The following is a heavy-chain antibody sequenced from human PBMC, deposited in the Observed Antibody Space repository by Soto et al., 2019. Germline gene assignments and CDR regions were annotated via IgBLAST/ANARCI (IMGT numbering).Heavy chain of an antibody. CDR1: GYTFTSYG. D-gene: IGHD3-22*01. CDR2: ISAYNGNT. J-gene: IGHJ4*02. CDR3: ARVVPVYYDSSGYYYFDY. V-gene: IGHV1-18*01. Sequence: GASVKVSCKASGYTFTSYGISWVQQAPGQGLEWMGWISAYNGNTNYAQKLQGRVTMTTDTSTSTAYMELRSLRSDDTAVYYCARVVPVYYDSSGYYYFDYWGQGTLVTVSS.